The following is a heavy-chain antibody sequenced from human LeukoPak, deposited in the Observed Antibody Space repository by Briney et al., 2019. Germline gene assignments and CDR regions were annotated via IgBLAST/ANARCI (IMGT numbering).Heavy chain of an antibody. D-gene: IGHD6-6*01. CDR3: AREKSIATFDP. CDR1: GGTFSNYA. J-gene: IGHJ5*02. Sequence: SVKVSCKASGGTFSNYAINWVRQAPGQGLEWMGGIIPTFGTPNYAQEFQDGVTITADESSSTAYMEPSSLRSEDSAVYYCAREKSIATFDPWGQGTLVTVSS. CDR2: IIPTFGTP. V-gene: IGHV1-69*13.